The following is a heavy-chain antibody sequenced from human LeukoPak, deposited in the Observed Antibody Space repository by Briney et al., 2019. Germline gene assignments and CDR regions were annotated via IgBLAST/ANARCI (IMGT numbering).Heavy chain of an antibody. V-gene: IGHV1-46*01. CDR2: INPVGGVT. CDR3: ARLWSYYDNSGFFEDY. J-gene: IGHJ4*02. Sequence: ASVKVSCKASGYIFTNYYLYWVRQAPGQGLEWMGVINPVGGVTTYAQRFQGRVTMTRDTSTSTFDMELSSLMSEDTAVYYCARLWSYYDNSGFFEDYWGQGTLVTVSS. D-gene: IGHD3-22*01. CDR1: GYIFTNYY.